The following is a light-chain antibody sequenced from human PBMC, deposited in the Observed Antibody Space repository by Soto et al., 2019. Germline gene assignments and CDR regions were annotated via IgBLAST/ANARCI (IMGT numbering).Light chain of an antibody. V-gene: IGKV3-11*01. CDR2: DAS. CDR1: QSVSSY. J-gene: IGKJ5*01. CDR3: QQRSTWPPRMT. Sequence: EIVLTQSPATLSLSPGERATLSCRASQSVSSYLAWYQQKPGQAPRLLIYDASNRATGIPARFSGSGSGTDFPLTISSLDPEDFAVDYGQQRSTWPPRMTFGQGTRLEIK.